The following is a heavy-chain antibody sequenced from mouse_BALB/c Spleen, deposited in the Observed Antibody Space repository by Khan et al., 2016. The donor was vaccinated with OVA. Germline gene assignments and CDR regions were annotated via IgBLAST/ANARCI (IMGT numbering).Heavy chain of an antibody. Sequence: LQQSGPGLVKPSQSLSLTCTVTGYSITSGYAWNWIRQFPGNKLEWMGYISYSGGTSYNTSLKSRISITRDTSKNQFFLQLNSVTTEDTATYYCARGNYYGYYFDYWGQGTPLTVSS. CDR1: GYSITSGYA. CDR3: ARGNYYGYYFDY. V-gene: IGHV3-2*02. D-gene: IGHD1-1*01. CDR2: ISYSGGT. J-gene: IGHJ2*01.